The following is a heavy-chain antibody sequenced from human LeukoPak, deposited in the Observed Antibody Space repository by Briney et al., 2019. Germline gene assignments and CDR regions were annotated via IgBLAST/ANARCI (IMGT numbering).Heavy chain of an antibody. Sequence: GSSVKVSCKASGGTFSSYTISWVRQAPGQGLEWMGRIIPILGIANYAQKFQGRVTITADKSTSTAYMELSSLRSEDTAVYYCAGDLELGEPLDYWDQGTLVTVSS. CDR2: IIPILGIA. V-gene: IGHV1-69*04. D-gene: IGHD3-16*01. J-gene: IGHJ4*02. CDR3: AGDLELGEPLDY. CDR1: GGTFSSYT.